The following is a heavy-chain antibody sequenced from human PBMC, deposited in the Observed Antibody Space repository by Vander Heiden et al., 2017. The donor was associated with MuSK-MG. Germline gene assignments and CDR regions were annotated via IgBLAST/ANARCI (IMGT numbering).Heavy chain of an antibody. CDR2: ISSRSSTI. CDR3: ARRIQVNWCDP. V-gene: IGHV3-48*01. Sequence: GFTFSSYSMNWVRQAPGKGLEWVAYISSRSSTIYYADSVKGRFTISRDNAKNSLYLQLNSLRAEDTAVYYCARRIQVNWCDPWGQGTLVTVSA. CDR1: GFTFSSYS. D-gene: IGHD5-18*01. J-gene: IGHJ5*02.